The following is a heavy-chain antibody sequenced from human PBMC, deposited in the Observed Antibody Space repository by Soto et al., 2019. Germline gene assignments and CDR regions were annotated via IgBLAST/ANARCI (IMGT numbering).Heavy chain of an antibody. J-gene: IGHJ4*02. CDR2: TYYRSNWRH. V-gene: IGHV6-1*01. D-gene: IGHD6-19*01. Sequence: PSPTLSLTCAISGDSVSSNTAAWNWIRSSPSRGLEWLGRTYYRSNWRHDYAVSVRSRITVNPDTSKNHFSLQLNSVTPDDTAVYYCARGVAGSGFDLWGQGTLVTVCS. CDR1: GDSVSSNTAA. CDR3: ARGVAGSGFDL.